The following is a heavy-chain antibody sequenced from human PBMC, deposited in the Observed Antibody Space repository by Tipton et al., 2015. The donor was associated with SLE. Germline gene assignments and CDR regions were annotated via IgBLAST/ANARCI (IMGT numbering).Heavy chain of an antibody. J-gene: IGHJ6*02. Sequence: TLSLTCAVYGGSFSGYYWSWIRQPPGKGLEWIGEINHSGSTNYNPSLKSRVTISVDTSKNQFSLKLSSVTAADTAVYYCARLGYSSATYGMDVWGQGTTVTVSS. D-gene: IGHD6-19*01. CDR2: INHSGST. CDR1: GGSFSGYY. V-gene: IGHV4-34*01. CDR3: ARLGYSSATYGMDV.